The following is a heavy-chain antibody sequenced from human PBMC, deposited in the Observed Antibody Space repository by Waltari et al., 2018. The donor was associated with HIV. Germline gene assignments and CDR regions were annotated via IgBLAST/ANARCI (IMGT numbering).Heavy chain of an antibody. CDR2: IGRLKNFI. CDR3: ARGPPSGWSWFDP. J-gene: IGHJ5*02. D-gene: IGHD6-19*01. Sequence: EVILVESGGGLVRPGGSLRLSCAASGFRFTDYNMNWVRQGPGEGVGWFGSIGRLKNFIKYADSGKGRFTVSRDNARNSLYLQMNSLTAEDTAVYYCARGPPSGWSWFDPWGQGTLVTVSS. V-gene: IGHV3-21*01. CDR1: GFRFTDYN.